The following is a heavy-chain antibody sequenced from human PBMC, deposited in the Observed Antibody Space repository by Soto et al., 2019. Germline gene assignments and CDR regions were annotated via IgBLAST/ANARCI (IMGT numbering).Heavy chain of an antibody. J-gene: IGHJ4*02. D-gene: IGHD3-3*01. Sequence: QEQLQESGPRLVKPSETLSLTCSVPGGSISNYHWSWIRQPPGKELEWIGYIAYTGSTNYSPSLKSRVTMLLATSKKQFSLKLSSVTAADTAVYYCARVAADAYWSGYDDYWGQGTRVTVSS. CDR2: IAYTGST. CDR1: GGSISNYH. V-gene: IGHV4-59*01. CDR3: ARVAADAYWSGYDDY.